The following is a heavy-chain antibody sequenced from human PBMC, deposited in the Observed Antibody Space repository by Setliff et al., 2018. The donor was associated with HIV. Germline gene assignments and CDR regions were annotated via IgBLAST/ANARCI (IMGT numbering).Heavy chain of an antibody. CDR2: INHSGST. V-gene: IGHV4-34*01. J-gene: IGHJ4*02. CDR3: ARDPKHSSSGDLEY. Sequence: SETLSLTCAVYGGSFTDYYWSWIRQPPGKGLEWIGEINHSGSTNYNPSLKSRVTISVDTSKNQFSLKLTSVTAADTAVYYCARDPKHSSSGDLEYWSQGTLVTVSS. CDR1: GGSFTDYY. D-gene: IGHD3-22*01.